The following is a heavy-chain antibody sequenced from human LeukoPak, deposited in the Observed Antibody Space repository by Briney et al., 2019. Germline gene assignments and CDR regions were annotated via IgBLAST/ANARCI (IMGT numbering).Heavy chain of an antibody. CDR1: GFPFSAYW. D-gene: IGHD3-9*01. CDR2: MKQDGSEK. V-gene: IGHV3-7*03. J-gene: IGHJ6*04. CDR3: ARAAGVNYDILTGYYNYYHGMDV. Sequence: GGSLRLSWAASGFPFSAYWVSWVRQAPGKGREWVANMKQDGSEKNYVDSVKGRFTISRDNAKNSLSLQMNSLRVEDTAVYYCARAAGVNYDILTGYYNYYHGMDVWGKGTTVTVSS.